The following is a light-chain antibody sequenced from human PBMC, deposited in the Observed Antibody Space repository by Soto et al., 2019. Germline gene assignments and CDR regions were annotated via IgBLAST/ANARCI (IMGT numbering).Light chain of an antibody. J-gene: IGKJ1*01. CDR3: QQYDKWPGT. CDR2: GVS. Sequence: EIVMTQSPATLSVSPGERATLSCRASQSVSSNLAWYQQIPGQAPRLLMYGVSTRAPGIPARFSGSGSGTEFTLTISSLQSEDFAVYYCQQYDKWPGTFGQGTKVEIK. V-gene: IGKV3-15*01. CDR1: QSVSSN.